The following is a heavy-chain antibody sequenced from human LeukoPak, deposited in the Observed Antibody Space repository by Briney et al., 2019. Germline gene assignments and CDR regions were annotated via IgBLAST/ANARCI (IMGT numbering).Heavy chain of an antibody. CDR2: MNPNSGNT. CDR1: GYTFTSYD. J-gene: IGHJ3*02. D-gene: IGHD2-2*02. Sequence: GASVKVSCKASGYTFTSYDINWVRQATGQGLEWMGWMNPNSGNTGYAQKFQGRVTMTRNTFISTAYMELSSLRSEDTAVYYCARYLCSSTSCYRDAFDIWGQGTMVTVSS. V-gene: IGHV1-8*01. CDR3: ARYLCSSTSCYRDAFDI.